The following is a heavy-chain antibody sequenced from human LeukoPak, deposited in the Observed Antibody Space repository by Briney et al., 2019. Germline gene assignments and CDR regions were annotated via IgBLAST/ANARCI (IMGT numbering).Heavy chain of an antibody. Sequence: SETLSLTCTVSGGSISSSSYYWGWLRQPPGKGLEWIGSIYYSGSTYYNPSLKSRVTISVDTSKNQFSLKLSSVTAADTAVYCARQIGPMAFDIWGQGTMVTVSS. CDR1: GGSISSSSYY. D-gene: IGHD2-21*01. CDR2: IYYSGST. V-gene: IGHV4-39*07. J-gene: IGHJ3*02. CDR3: ARQIGPMAFDI.